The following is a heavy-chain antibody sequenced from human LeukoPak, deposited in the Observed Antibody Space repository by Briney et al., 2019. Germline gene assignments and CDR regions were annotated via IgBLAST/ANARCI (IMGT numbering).Heavy chain of an antibody. J-gene: IGHJ6*03. V-gene: IGHV4-59*01. D-gene: IGHD5-18*01. Sequence: PSETLSLTCTVSGGSISSYYWSWIRQPPGKGLEWIGYIYYSGSTNYNPSLKSRVTISVDTSKNQFSLKLSSVTAADTAVYYCAEGQMVRTHGYYYYYMDVWGKGTTVTVSS. CDR1: GGSISSYY. CDR2: IYYSGST. CDR3: AEGQMVRTHGYYYYYMDV.